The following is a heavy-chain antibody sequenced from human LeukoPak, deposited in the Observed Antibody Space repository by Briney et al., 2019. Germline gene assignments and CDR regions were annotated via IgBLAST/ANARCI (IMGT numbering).Heavy chain of an antibody. D-gene: IGHD3-3*01. Sequence: GGSLRLSCAASGFTFSSYSMNWVRQAPGKGLEWVSSISSSSYIYYADSVKGRFTISRDNAKNSLYLQMNSLRAGDTAVYYCARASSGGRFLEWLLNYWGQGTLVTVSS. J-gene: IGHJ4*02. CDR2: ISSSSYI. V-gene: IGHV3-21*01. CDR1: GFTFSSYS. CDR3: ARASSGGRFLEWLLNY.